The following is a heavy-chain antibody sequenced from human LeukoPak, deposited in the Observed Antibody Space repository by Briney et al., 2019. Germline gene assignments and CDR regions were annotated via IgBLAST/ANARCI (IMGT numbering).Heavy chain of an antibody. J-gene: IGHJ4*02. D-gene: IGHD6-6*01. CDR3: ARDAGGDSSGFVDF. V-gene: IGHV3-53*04. CDR1: AFSFSSYA. Sequence: PGGSLRLSCAASAFSFSSYAMAWVRQAPGKGLEWVALIYTNGKTYYAGSVKGRFTLSRHNSNNTLCLQMNSLRAEDTAVYYCARDAGGDSSGFVDFWGQGTLVTVSS. CDR2: IYTNGKT.